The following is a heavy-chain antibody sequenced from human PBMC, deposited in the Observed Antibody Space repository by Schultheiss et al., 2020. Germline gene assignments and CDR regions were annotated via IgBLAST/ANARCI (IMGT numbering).Heavy chain of an antibody. Sequence: GGSLRLSCAASGFTFSNAWMNWVRQAPGKGLEWVSAISGSGGSTYYADSVKGRFTISRDNAKNSLYLQMNSLQADDTAVYYCARGGFNYGLWGQGTLVTVSS. J-gene: IGHJ4*02. CDR3: ARGGFNYGL. CDR1: GFTFSNAW. V-gene: IGHV3-21*03. D-gene: IGHD5-18*01. CDR2: ISGSGGST.